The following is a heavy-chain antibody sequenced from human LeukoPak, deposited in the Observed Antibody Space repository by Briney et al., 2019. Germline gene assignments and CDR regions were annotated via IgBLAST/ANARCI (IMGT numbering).Heavy chain of an antibody. CDR2: IGDSGGRT. CDR3: AKSSLGYSSGWYLD. J-gene: IGHJ4*02. CDR1: GFTFSSYA. Sequence: PGGSLRLSCAVSGFTFSSYAMSWVRRAPGKGLGWVSAIGDSGGRTYYADSVKGRFTISRDNSKNTLYLQMNSRRAEATAAYYCAKSSLGYSSGWYLDWGQGTLVTVSS. D-gene: IGHD6-19*01. V-gene: IGHV3-23*01.